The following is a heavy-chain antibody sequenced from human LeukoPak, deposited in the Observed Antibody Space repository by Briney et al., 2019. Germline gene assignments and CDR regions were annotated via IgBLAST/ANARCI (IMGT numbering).Heavy chain of an antibody. CDR1: GYTFTGYY. CDR3: ARSWTPYYYDSSGYYREYFQH. D-gene: IGHD3-22*01. J-gene: IGHJ1*01. CDR2: INPNSGGT. Sequence: ASVKVSCKASGYTFTGYYMHWVRQAPGQGLECMGWINPNSGGTNYAQKFQGRVTMTRDTSISTAYMELSRLRSDDTAVYYCARSWTPYYYDSSGYYREYFQHWGQGTVVTVSS. V-gene: IGHV1-2*02.